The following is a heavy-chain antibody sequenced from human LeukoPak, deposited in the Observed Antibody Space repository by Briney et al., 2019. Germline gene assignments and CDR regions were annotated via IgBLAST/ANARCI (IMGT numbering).Heavy chain of an antibody. J-gene: IGHJ6*02. Sequence: SSETLSLTCTVSGGSISSGDYYWSWIRQPPRKGLEWIGYIYYSGSTYYNPSLKSRVTISVDTSKNQFSLKLSSVTAADTAVYYCARVGAGQLRDQYGMDVWGQGTTVTVSS. CDR3: ARVGAGQLRDQYGMDV. CDR1: GGSISSGDYY. V-gene: IGHV4-30-4*01. CDR2: IYYSGST. D-gene: IGHD2-2*01.